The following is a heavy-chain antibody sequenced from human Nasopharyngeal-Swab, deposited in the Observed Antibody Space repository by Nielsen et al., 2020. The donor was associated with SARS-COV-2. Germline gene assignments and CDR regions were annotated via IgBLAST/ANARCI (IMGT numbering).Heavy chain of an antibody. CDR3: ARDDVGGAFDI. D-gene: IGHD3-16*01. V-gene: IGHV3-64*01. CDR2: ITSNGGST. Sequence: VRQALGKGLEYISGITSNGGSTYSANSVKGRFTISRDNSKNTLYLQMGSLRSEDMAVYYCARDDVGGAFDIWGQGTMVTVSS. J-gene: IGHJ3*02.